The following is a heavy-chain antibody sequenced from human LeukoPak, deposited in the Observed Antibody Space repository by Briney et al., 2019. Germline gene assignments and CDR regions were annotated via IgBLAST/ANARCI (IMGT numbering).Heavy chain of an antibody. J-gene: IGHJ4*02. D-gene: IGHD1-20*01. Sequence: SETLSLTCAVSGGSISSGGYSWSWTRQPPGKGLEWIGYIYHSGSTYYNPSLKSRVTISVDRSKNQFSLKLSSVTAADTAVYYCARANGITGTSFDYWGQGTLVTVSS. CDR3: ARANGITGTSFDY. CDR2: IYHSGST. V-gene: IGHV4-30-2*01. CDR1: GGSISSGGYS.